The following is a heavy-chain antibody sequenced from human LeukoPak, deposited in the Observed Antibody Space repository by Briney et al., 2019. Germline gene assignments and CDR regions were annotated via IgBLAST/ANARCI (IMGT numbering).Heavy chain of an antibody. CDR2: INSNSADT. CDR1: GYSFIDYY. Sequence: ASVKVSCKTSGYSFIDYYIHWVRQAPGQGLEWMGWINSNSADTNSAQNFQGRVTRTRDTSISTAYMELSRLRSDDTALYYCARIGISARGTNFHHWGQGTLVTVSS. V-gene: IGHV1-2*02. CDR3: ARIGISARGTNFHH. J-gene: IGHJ1*01. D-gene: IGHD6-13*01.